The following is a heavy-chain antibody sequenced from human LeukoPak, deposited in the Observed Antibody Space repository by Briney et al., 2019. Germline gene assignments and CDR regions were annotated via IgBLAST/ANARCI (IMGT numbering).Heavy chain of an antibody. CDR2: IVGDGSNA. CDR1: GFTFSTYG. D-gene: IGHD7-27*01. Sequence: GGSLRLSCAASGFTFSTYGVQWVRQAPGKGLEWVAVIVGDGSNAHYADSVRGRFTVSRDNSKNTLYLQMNSLRAEDTAVYYCARDSITGDNSLDYWGRGTLVTVSS. V-gene: IGHV3-33*05. J-gene: IGHJ4*02. CDR3: ARDSITGDNSLDY.